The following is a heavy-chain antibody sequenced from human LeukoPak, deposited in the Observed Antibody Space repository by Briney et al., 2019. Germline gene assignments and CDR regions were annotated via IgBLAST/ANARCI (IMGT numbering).Heavy chain of an antibody. J-gene: IGHJ4*02. CDR2: ISYDGSNK. CDR3: AKRSDVVVVAAAVLFDY. V-gene: IGHV3-30*18. D-gene: IGHD2-2*01. CDR1: GFTFSSSG. Sequence: PGGSLRLSCAASGFTFSSSGMHWVRQAPGKGLEWVAVISYDGSNKYHADSVKGRFTISRDSYKSTLYLQMNSLRAEDTAVYYCAKRSDVVVVAAAVLFDYWGQGTLVTVSS.